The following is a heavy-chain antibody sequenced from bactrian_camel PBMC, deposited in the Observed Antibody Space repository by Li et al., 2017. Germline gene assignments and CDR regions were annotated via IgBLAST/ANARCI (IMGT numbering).Heavy chain of an antibody. D-gene: IGHD6*01. CDR1: GYIYSYMC. CDR3: AAANEVWYGDH. V-gene: IGHV3S54*01. CDR2: FYTGGSVR. J-gene: IGHJ4*01. Sequence: HVQLVESGGGLLQAGGSLRLSCTASGYIYSYMCMGWFRQAPGKEREGVASFYTGGSVRYFDGSVRGRFTVSHDSDRRTLFLLMHDLKPEDTAMYYCAAANEVWYGDHWG.